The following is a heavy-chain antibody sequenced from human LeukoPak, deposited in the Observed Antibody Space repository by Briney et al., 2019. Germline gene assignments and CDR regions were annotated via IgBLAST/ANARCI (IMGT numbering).Heavy chain of an antibody. D-gene: IGHD1-26*01. CDR3: RRDPILGVPDYFDY. J-gene: IGHJ4*02. CDR2: MSIDGNLK. V-gene: IGHV3-30*04. Sequence: GGSLRLSCAASGFTFSTYAMHWVRQAPGKGLEWVAVMSIDGNLKFYADSVRGRFTISRDNSRNTLYLELNSLRVEDTAVYYCRRDPILGVPDYFDYWGRGTLVAVSS. CDR1: GFTFSTYA.